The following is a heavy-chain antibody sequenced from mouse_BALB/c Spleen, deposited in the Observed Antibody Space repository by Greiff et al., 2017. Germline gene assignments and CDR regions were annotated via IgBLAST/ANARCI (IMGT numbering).Heavy chain of an antibody. CDR3: ARPPYGNYEGPFAY. CDR1: GFASSSYD. J-gene: IGHJ3*01. Sequence: EVKLVESGGGLVKPGGSLKLSCAASGFASSSYDMSWVRQTPEKRLEWVAYISSGGGSTYYPDTVKGRFTISRDNAKNTLYLQMSSLKSEDTAMYYCARPPYGNYEGPFAYWGQGTLVTVSA. CDR2: ISSGGGST. V-gene: IGHV5-12-1*01. D-gene: IGHD2-1*01.